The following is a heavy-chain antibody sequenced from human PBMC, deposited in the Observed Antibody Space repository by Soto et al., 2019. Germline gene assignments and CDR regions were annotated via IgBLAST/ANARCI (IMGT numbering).Heavy chain of an antibody. CDR3: ARDVGYCSGGSCYQSGTFDY. V-gene: IGHV3-11*01. Sequence: QVPLVESGGGLVKPGGSLRLSCAASGFTFSDYYMSWIRQAPGKGLEWVSYISSSGSTIYYADSVKGRFTISRDNAKNSLYLQMNSLRAEDTAVYYCARDVGYCSGGSCYQSGTFDYWGQGTLVTVSS. J-gene: IGHJ4*02. D-gene: IGHD2-15*01. CDR1: GFTFSDYY. CDR2: ISSSGSTI.